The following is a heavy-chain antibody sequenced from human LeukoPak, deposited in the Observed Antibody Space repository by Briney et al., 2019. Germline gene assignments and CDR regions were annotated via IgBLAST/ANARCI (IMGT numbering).Heavy chain of an antibody. CDR3: ARVTVRPFAIFDL. Sequence: KTGGSLRLSCAASGFTFSSYSMNWVRQAPGKGLEWVSSISSSSSYIYYADSVKGRFTISRDNAKNSLYLQMNSLRAKDTAVYYCARVTVRPFAIFDLWGRGTLVTVSS. CDR2: ISSSSSYI. J-gene: IGHJ2*01. CDR1: GFTFSSYS. D-gene: IGHD3-22*01. V-gene: IGHV3-21*01.